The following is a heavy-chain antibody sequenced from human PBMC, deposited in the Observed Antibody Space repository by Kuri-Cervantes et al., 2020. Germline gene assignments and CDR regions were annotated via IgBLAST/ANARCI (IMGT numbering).Heavy chain of an antibody. CDR3: ARTPHDYGDYVDY. D-gene: IGHD4-17*01. CDR2: IYYSGST. V-gene: IGHV4-59*01. Sequence: SETLSLTCTVSGGSISSYYWSWIRQPPGKGLEWIGYIYYSGSTNYNPSLKSRVTISVDTSKNQFSLKLSSVTAADTAVYYCARTPHDYGDYVDYWGQGTLVTVS. CDR1: GGSISSYY. J-gene: IGHJ4*02.